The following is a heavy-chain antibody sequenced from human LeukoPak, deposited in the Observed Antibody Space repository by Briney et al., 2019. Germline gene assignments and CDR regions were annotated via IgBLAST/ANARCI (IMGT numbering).Heavy chain of an antibody. V-gene: IGHV3-66*04. CDR1: GFTVSSNY. J-gene: IGHJ4*02. D-gene: IGHD2-8*01. CDR3: ARHRMGLFDY. CDR2: IYSGGST. Sequence: PGGSLRLSCAASGFTVSSNYMSWVRQAPGEGLEWVSVIYSGGSTYYADSVKGRFTISRDNSKNTLYLQMNSLRAEDTAVYYCARHRMGLFDYWGQGTLVTVSS.